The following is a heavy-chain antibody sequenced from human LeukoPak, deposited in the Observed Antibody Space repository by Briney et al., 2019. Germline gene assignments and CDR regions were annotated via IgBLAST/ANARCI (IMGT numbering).Heavy chain of an antibody. CDR1: GYTLTELS. Sequence: ASVKVSCKVSGYTLTELSMHWVRQAPGKGLEWMGGFDPEDGETIYAQKFQGRVTMTRDTSTSTVYMELSSLRSEDTAVYYCARDILGKSHTAMVTPLGYWGQGTLVTVSS. V-gene: IGHV1-24*01. CDR2: FDPEDGET. J-gene: IGHJ4*02. D-gene: IGHD5-18*01. CDR3: ARDILGKSHTAMVTPLGY.